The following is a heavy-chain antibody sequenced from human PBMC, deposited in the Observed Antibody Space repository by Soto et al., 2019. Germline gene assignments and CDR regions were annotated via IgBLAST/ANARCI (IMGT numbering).Heavy chain of an antibody. Sequence: GGSLRLSCAASGFTFSSYAMSWVRQAPGKGLEWVSAISGSGGSTYYADSVKGRFTISRDNSKNTLYLQMNSLRAEDTAVYYCAKRPDIVVVPDPFDYWGQGTLVTVSS. CDR3: AKRPDIVVVPDPFDY. D-gene: IGHD2-2*01. CDR1: GFTFSSYA. V-gene: IGHV3-23*01. J-gene: IGHJ4*02. CDR2: ISGSGGST.